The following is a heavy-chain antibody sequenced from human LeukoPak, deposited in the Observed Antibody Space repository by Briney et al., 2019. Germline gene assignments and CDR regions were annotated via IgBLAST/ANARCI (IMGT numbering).Heavy chain of an antibody. J-gene: IGHJ4*02. CDR1: GGSISSYY. Sequence: PSETLSLTCTVSGGSISSYYWSWIRQPPGKGLEWIGYIYYSGSTNYNPSLKSRVTISVDTSKNQFSLKLSSVTAADTAVYYCARDDYWGQGTLVTVSS. CDR3: ARDDY. V-gene: IGHV4-59*01. CDR2: IYYSGST.